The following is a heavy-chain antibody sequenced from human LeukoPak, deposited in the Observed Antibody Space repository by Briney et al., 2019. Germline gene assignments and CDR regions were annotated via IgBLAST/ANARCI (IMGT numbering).Heavy chain of an antibody. D-gene: IGHD2-15*01. Sequence: GGSLRLSCAASGFTFSSYSMTWVRQAPGKGLEWVSYISSSSSTIYYADSVKGRFTISRDNAKNSLYLQMNSLRAEDTAVYYCARSSAGWWNAFDIWGQGTMVTVSS. J-gene: IGHJ3*02. CDR1: GFTFSSYS. CDR3: ARSSAGWWNAFDI. CDR2: ISSSSSTI. V-gene: IGHV3-48*01.